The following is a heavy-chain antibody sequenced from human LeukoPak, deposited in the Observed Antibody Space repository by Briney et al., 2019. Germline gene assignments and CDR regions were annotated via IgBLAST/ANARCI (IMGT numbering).Heavy chain of an antibody. Sequence: ASVKVSCKASGYIFTNYGITWVRQAPGQGLEWMGWISVCNGDTNYAQSLQGRITMTTETSTNTAYMELRSLRSDDTAVYYCARDYYADYVGYYYYGMDVWGQGTTVTVSS. CDR3: ARDYYADYVGYYYYGMDV. J-gene: IGHJ6*02. CDR1: GYIFTNYG. D-gene: IGHD4-17*01. CDR2: ISVCNGDT. V-gene: IGHV1-18*01.